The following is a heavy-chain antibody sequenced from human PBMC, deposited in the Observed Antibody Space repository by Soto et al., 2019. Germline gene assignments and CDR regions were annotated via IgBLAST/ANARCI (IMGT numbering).Heavy chain of an antibody. Sequence: PSETLSLTCTVSGASIRTSYWTWIRQPPGKGLEWIAHIYHSGTTNYNPSLKSRATISADTSKNQFSLKLSSVTAADTAVYYCARGPYYDFWSGAYYFDYWGQGTLVTVSS. J-gene: IGHJ4*02. CDR2: IYHSGTT. D-gene: IGHD3-3*01. CDR1: GASIRTSY. V-gene: IGHV4-59*01. CDR3: ARGPYYDFWSGAYYFDY.